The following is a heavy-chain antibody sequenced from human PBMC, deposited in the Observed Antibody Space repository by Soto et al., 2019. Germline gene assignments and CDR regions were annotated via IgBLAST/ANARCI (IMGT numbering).Heavy chain of an antibody. Sequence: SETLSLTCAVSGGPISSGGYSWSWIRQPPGKGLEWIGYIYHSGSTYYNPSLKSRVTISVDRSKNQFSLKLSSVTAADTAVYYCARGTVSAIFVYWGQGTLVTVSS. D-gene: IGHD4-4*01. CDR2: IYHSGST. V-gene: IGHV4-30-2*01. J-gene: IGHJ4*02. CDR3: ARGTVSAIFVY. CDR1: GGPISSGGYS.